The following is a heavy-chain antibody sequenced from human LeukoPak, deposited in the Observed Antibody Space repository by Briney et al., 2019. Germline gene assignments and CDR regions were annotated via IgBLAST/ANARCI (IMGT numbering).Heavy chain of an antibody. J-gene: IGHJ4*02. CDR1: GGSISSSSYY. CDR2: IYYSGST. Sequence: PSETLSLTCTVSGGSISSSSYYWGWIRQPPGKGLEWIGSIYYSGSTYYNPSLKSRVTISVDTSKNQFSLKLTSVTAADTAVYYCVRHEDGYYSDSSGYYFDYWGQGTLVTVSS. CDR3: VRHEDGYYSDSSGYYFDY. D-gene: IGHD3-22*01. V-gene: IGHV4-39*01.